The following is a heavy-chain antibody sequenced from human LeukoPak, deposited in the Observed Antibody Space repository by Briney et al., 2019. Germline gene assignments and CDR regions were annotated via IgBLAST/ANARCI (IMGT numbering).Heavy chain of an antibody. J-gene: IGHJ4*02. CDR2: IGANGDT. CDR1: GFNLINFR. Sequence: GGSLRVSCAASGFNLINFRMTWFRQAPGKGLEWVSFIGANGDTNYAESAKDRFTISRDNSKKTLFLEMHSLRVEDTAVCYCARLNRMANREFFDWGQGTLVVVAS. D-gene: IGHD5-24*01. CDR3: ARLNRMANREFFD. V-gene: IGHV3-23*01.